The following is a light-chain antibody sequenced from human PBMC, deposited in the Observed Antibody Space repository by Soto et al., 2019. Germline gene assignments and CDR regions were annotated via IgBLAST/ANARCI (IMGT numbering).Light chain of an antibody. Sequence: DIQMTQSTSTLSASVGDRVTITCRASQSISSWLAWYQQKPGKAPKLLVCKASSLESGVPARFSGSGSGTEFTLPISSLQPDDFATYYCQQYNSYPLTFGGGTKVEIK. CDR2: KAS. V-gene: IGKV1-5*03. J-gene: IGKJ4*02. CDR1: QSISSW. CDR3: QQYNSYPLT.